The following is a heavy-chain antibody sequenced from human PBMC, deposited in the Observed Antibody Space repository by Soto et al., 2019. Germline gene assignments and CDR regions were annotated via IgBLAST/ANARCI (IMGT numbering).Heavy chain of an antibody. CDR1: GGSISSSSYY. CDR2: IYYSGST. CDR3: ARQVWRRYSFDY. J-gene: IGHJ4*02. Sequence: PSETLSLTCTVSGGSISSSSYYWGWIRQPPGKGLEWIGSIYYSGSTYYNPSLKSRVTISVDTSKNQFSLKLSSVTAADTAVYYCARQVWRRYSFDYWGQGTLVTVSS. V-gene: IGHV4-39*01. D-gene: IGHD3-3*01.